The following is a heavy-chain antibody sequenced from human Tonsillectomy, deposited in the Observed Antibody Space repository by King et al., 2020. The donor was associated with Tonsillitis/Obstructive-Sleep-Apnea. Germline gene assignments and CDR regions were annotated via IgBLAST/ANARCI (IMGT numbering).Heavy chain of an antibody. CDR1: GFTFSSYA. D-gene: IGHD3-3*01. CDR3: ARDPSGQYDFWSGYTPITYYMDV. CDR2: ISYDGSNK. V-gene: IGHV3-30*04. Sequence: HVQLVESGGGVVQPGRSLRLSCAASGFTFSSYAMHWVRQAPGKGLEWVAVISYDGSNKYYADSVKGRFTISRDNSKNTLYLQMNSLRAEDTAVYYCARDPSGQYDFWSGYTPITYYMDVWGKGTTVTVSS. J-gene: IGHJ6*03.